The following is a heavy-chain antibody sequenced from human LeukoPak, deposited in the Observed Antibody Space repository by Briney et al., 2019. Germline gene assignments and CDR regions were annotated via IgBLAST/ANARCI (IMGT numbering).Heavy chain of an antibody. J-gene: IGHJ4*02. CDR1: GGSFSGYY. V-gene: IGHV4-59*01. Sequence: PSETLSLTCAVYGGSFSGYYWSWIRQPPGKGLEWIGYMYYRGNTNYDPSLKSRVTISIDTPNNQFSLKLSSVTAADTAVYYCATGVHGIAAAGDYYFDYWGQGTLVTVSS. CDR2: MYYRGNT. CDR3: ATGVHGIAAAGDYYFDY. D-gene: IGHD6-13*01.